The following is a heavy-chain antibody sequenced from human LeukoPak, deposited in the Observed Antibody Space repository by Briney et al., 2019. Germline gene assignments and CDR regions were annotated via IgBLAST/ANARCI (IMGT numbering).Heavy chain of an antibody. CDR1: RGSISSGCYY. V-gene: IGHV4-61*02. CDR3: AMYYYDRSGYLFDH. D-gene: IGHD3-22*01. Sequence: PSETLSLTRTVSRGSISSGCYYWSWIRDPAGKGLEWIGRIYTSESTHYNPSLKRRVTISVDTSKNQCSLKLSFVPAADTAVYYCAMYYYDRSGYLFDHWGQGALVSVS. CDR2: IYTSEST. J-gene: IGHJ4*02.